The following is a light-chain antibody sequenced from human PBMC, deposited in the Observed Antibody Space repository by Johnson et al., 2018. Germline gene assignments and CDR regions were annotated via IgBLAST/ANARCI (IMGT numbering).Light chain of an antibody. CDR1: SSNIGNNY. Sequence: QSVLTQPPSVSAAPGQKVTISCSGSSSNIGNNYVSWYQQLPGTAPKLLIYENNKRPSGIPDRFSGSKSGTSATLRLTGLQTGDGADYYCGTWDSSLIAGNVFGTGTKVTVL. CDR2: ENN. V-gene: IGLV1-51*02. J-gene: IGLJ1*01. CDR3: GTWDSSLIAGNV.